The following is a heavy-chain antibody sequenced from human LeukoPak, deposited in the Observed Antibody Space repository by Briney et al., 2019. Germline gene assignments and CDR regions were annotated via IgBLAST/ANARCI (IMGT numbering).Heavy chain of an antibody. D-gene: IGHD1-1*01. Sequence: SETLSLTCSVSDDYITMYYWTWIRQPPGKGLEWIGYVDHTGSTNFNPSLNGRVSISRDTTNNLFSLRLRSVTAADTAVYFCARGRVSSSTWYSTYYYYFYMDDWGKGTTVTVSS. CDR2: VDHTGST. V-gene: IGHV4-59*01. CDR1: DDYITMYY. CDR3: ARGRVSSSTWYSTYYYYFYMDD. J-gene: IGHJ6*03.